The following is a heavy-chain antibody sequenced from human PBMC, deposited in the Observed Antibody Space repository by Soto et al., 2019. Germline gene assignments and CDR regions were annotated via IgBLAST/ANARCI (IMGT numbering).Heavy chain of an antibody. CDR1: GYPFSTYT. Sequence: QVQLVQSGAEVKKPGASVKVSCKASGYPFSTYTMHWVRQAPGQRFEWMGWVNAGNGDTRYSQKFQGRVTITRDTFATTGYMELSSLTSEDTAVYYCARASSHHDGFDMWGEGTKGTVSS. V-gene: IGHV1-3*01. J-gene: IGHJ3*02. CDR3: ARASSHHDGFDM. CDR2: VNAGNGDT.